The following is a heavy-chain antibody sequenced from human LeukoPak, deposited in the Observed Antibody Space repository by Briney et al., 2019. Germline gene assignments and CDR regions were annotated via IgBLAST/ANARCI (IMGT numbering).Heavy chain of an antibody. V-gene: IGHV4-39*01. CDR2: IYYSGST. CDR3: AARGDYYDSSGYVGY. J-gene: IGHJ4*02. CDR1: GGSISSSSYY. D-gene: IGHD3-22*01. Sequence: TSETLSLTCTVSGGSISSSSYYWGWIRQPPGKGLEWIGSIYYSGSTYYNPSLKSRVTIPVDTSKNQFSLKLSSVTAADTAVYYCAARGDYYDSSGYVGYWGQGTLVTVSS.